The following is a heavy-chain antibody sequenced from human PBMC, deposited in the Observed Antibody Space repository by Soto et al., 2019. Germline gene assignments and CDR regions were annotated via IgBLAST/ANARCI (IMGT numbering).Heavy chain of an antibody. V-gene: IGHV3-13*01. CDR3: AGGRSGWYAEFDF. Sequence: EVQLVESGGGLVQPGGSLRLSCAASGFTFSSYDMHWVRQTAGKGLEWVAAIGTTGDACYPGSATGRFTISRENAKNSLYLQMNNLRVGDTAVYFCAGGRSGWYAEFDFWGQGTQVTVSS. J-gene: IGHJ4*02. CDR2: IGTTGDA. D-gene: IGHD6-19*01. CDR1: GFTFSSYD.